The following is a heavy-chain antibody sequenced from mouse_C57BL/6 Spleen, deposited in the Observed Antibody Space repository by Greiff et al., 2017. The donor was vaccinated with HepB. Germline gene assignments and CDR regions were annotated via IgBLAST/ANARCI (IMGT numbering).Heavy chain of an antibody. CDR1: GYAFSSSW. CDR2: IYPGDGDT. Sequence: QVQLQQSGPELVKPGASVKISCKASGYAFSSSWMNWVKQRPGKGLEWIGRIYPGDGDTNYNGKFKGKATLTADKSSSTAYMQLSSLTSEDSAVYFCASPYYGYDVAWFAYWGQGTLVTVSA. D-gene: IGHD2-9*01. J-gene: IGHJ3*01. CDR3: ASPYYGYDVAWFAY. V-gene: IGHV1-82*01.